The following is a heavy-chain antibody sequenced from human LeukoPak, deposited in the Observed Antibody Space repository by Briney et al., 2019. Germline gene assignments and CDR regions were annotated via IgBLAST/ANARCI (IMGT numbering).Heavy chain of an antibody. D-gene: IGHD7-27*01. CDR3: ARESNWGSCYFDY. J-gene: IGHJ4*02. CDR2: INPNSGCT. Sequence: GASVKVSCKASGYTFTGYYMHWVRQAPGEGLEWMGWINPNSGCTNYAQKFQGRVTMTRDTSISTAYMELSRLRSDDTAVYYCARESNWGSCYFDYWGQGTLVTVSS. CDR1: GYTFTGYY. V-gene: IGHV1-2*02.